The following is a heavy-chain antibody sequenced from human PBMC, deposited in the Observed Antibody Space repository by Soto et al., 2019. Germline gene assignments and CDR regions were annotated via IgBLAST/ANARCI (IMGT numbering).Heavy chain of an antibody. CDR1: GFTFSNHT. J-gene: IGHJ6*02. CDR2: IIAGGGAT. D-gene: IGHD4-17*01. CDR3: AKYGGAYYKYYAMDA. Sequence: PEGSLRLSCAASGFTFSNHTMSWVRQAPGKGLEWVSAIIAGGGATYNADSVKGRFAISRDNSKNTLYLQMNSLRAEDTAVYYCAKYGGAYYKYYAMDAWGQATSVTVSS. V-gene: IGHV3-23*01.